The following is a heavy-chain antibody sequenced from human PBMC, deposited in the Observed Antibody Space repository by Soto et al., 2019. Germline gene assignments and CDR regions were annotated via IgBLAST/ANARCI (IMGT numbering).Heavy chain of an antibody. CDR2: IIPILGIT. V-gene: IGHV1-69*04. D-gene: IGHD2-15*01. Sequence: ASVKVSCKASGGTFSSYTISWVRQAPGQGLEWMGRIIPILGITNYAQKFQGRVTMTGDKSTSTAYMELSSLRSEDTAVYYCARELRSCSGGSCYRTPFDYWGQGTLVTVSS. CDR1: GGTFSSYT. J-gene: IGHJ4*02. CDR3: ARELRSCSGGSCYRTPFDY.